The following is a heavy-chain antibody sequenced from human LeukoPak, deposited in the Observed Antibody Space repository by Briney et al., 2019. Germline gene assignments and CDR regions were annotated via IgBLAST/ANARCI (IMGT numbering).Heavy chain of an antibody. V-gene: IGHV4-59*08. CDR2: IYVTGN. Sequence: RSETLSLTCTVSGGSIGTYYWCWVRQSPGKGLEWIGYIYVTGNRYNPYLQSRVTISVDTSRNQFFLKMSSVTAADTAVYCARHIGGGIEDMDVWGKGTKVTVSS. J-gene: IGHJ6*03. CDR1: GGSIGTYY. D-gene: IGHD3-16*02. CDR3: ARHIGGGIEDMDV.